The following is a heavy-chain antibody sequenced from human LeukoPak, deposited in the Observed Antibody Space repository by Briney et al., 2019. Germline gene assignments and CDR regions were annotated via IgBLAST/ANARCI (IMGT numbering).Heavy chain of an antibody. Sequence: SETLSLTCTVSGGSISSSSYYWGWIRQPPGKGLEWIGSIYYSGSTYYNPSLKSRVTISVDTSKNQFSLKLSSVTAADTAVYYCARLSEFDYWGQGTLVTVSS. CDR2: IYYSGST. CDR3: ARLSEFDY. V-gene: IGHV4-39*01. CDR1: GGSISSSSYY. J-gene: IGHJ4*02.